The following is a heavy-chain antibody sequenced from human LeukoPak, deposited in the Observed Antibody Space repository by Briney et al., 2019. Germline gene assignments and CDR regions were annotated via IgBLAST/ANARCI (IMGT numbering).Heavy chain of an antibody. V-gene: IGHV3-38-3*01. CDR1: GFTVSSNE. Sequence: GGSLRLSCAASGFTVSSNEMSWVRQAPGKGLEWVSSISGGSTYYADSRKGRFTISRDNSKNTLHLQMNSLRAEDTAVYYCARDRRAIFDYYMDVWGKGTTVTVSS. J-gene: IGHJ6*03. CDR3: ARDRRAIFDYYMDV. CDR2: ISGGST.